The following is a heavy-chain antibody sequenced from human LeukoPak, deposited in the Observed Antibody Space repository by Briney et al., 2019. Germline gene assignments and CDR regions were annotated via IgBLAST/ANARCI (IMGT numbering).Heavy chain of an antibody. CDR2: ISSSSSYI. V-gene: IGHV3-21*01. CDR1: GFTFSSYS. J-gene: IGHJ4*02. CDR3: ARARGGDYSIGY. Sequence: GGSLRLSCAASGFTFSSYSMNWVRQAPGKGLEWVSSISSSSSYIYYADSVKGRFTISRDNAKNSLYLQMNSLRAEDTAVYYCARARGGDYSIGYWGQGTLVTVSS. D-gene: IGHD4-11*01.